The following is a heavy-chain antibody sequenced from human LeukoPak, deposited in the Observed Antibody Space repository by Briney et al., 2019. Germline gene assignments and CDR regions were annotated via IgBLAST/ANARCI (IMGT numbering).Heavy chain of an antibody. CDR2: ISSSSSTI. Sequence: PGGSLRLSCAASGFTFGSYSMNWVRQAPGKGLEWVSYISSSSSTIYYADSVKGRFTISRDNAKNSLYLQMNSLRAEDTAVYYCARAGLRAAAGLWGQGTLVTVSS. CDR3: ARAGLRAAAGL. D-gene: IGHD6-13*01. V-gene: IGHV3-48*01. J-gene: IGHJ4*02. CDR1: GFTFGSYS.